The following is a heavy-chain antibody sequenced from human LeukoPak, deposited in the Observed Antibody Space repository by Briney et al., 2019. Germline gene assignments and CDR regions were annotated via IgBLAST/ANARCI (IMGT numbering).Heavy chain of an antibody. CDR3: ARVRGYCSGGSCTARFDP. V-gene: IGHV4-34*01. J-gene: IGHJ5*02. Sequence: SETLSLTCAVYGGSFSGYYWSWIRQPPGKGLEWIGEINHSGSTNYNPSLKSRVTISVDTSKNQFSLKLSSVTAADTAAYYCARVRGYCSGGSCTARFDPWGQGTLVTVSS. CDR2: INHSGST. D-gene: IGHD2-15*01. CDR1: GGSFSGYY.